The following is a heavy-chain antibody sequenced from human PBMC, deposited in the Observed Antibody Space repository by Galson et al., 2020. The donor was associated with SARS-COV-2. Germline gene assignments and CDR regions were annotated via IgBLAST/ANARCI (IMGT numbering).Heavy chain of an antibody. D-gene: IGHD6-6*01. J-gene: IGHJ6*02. V-gene: IGHV4-34*01. CDR1: GGSFSGYY. Sequence: SQASETLSLTCAVYGGSFSGYYWSWIRQPPGKGLEWIGETNHSGSTNYNPSLKSRVTISVDTSKNPFSLKLSPVTAADTAVYYCARGHLEYSSPNDRFYCSSDGMDFWGQGATVAVSS. CDR2: TNHSGST. CDR3: ARGHLEYSSPNDRFYCSSDGMDF.